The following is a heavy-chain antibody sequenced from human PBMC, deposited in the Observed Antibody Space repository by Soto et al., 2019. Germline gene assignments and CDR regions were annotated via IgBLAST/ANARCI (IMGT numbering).Heavy chain of an antibody. CDR1: GYTFTRYG. Sequence: ASVKVSCKASGYTFTRYGISWVRQAPGQGLEWMGWISAYNGNTNYAQNLQGRVTMTTDTSTSTAYMELRSLRSDDTAVYYCARGVDTPMVPYYFDYWGQGTLVTVSS. CDR3: ARGVDTPMVPYYFDY. J-gene: IGHJ4*02. D-gene: IGHD5-18*01. V-gene: IGHV1-18*01. CDR2: ISAYNGNT.